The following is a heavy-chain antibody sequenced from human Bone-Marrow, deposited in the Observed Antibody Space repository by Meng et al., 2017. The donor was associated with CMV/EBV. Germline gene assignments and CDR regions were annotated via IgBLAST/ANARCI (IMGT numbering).Heavy chain of an antibody. D-gene: IGHD3-3*01. V-gene: IGHV3-21*01. Sequence: GGSLRLSCAASGSTFSSYSMNWVRQAPGKGLEWVSSISSSSSYIYYADSVKGPFTISRDNAKNSLYLQMNSLRAEDTAVYYCAKDHTYYDFWSGYSPYYYYGMDVWGQGTTVTVSS. CDR3: AKDHTYYDFWSGYSPYYYYGMDV. J-gene: IGHJ6*02. CDR1: GSTFSSYS. CDR2: ISSSSSYI.